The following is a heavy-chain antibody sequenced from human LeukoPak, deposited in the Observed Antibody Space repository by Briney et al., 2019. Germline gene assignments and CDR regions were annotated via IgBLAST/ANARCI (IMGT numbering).Heavy chain of an antibody. J-gene: IGHJ6*03. CDR1: GGTFSSYA. V-gene: IGHV1-69*13. CDR3: AGGLWFGEFYYYYYYMDV. CDR2: IIPIFGTA. D-gene: IGHD3-10*01. Sequence: SVKVSCKASGGTFSSYAISWVRQAPGQGLEWMGGIIPIFGTANYAQKFQGRVTITPEGSTSTAYMELSSLRSEDTAVYYCAGGLWFGEFYYYYYYMDVRGKGTTVTVSS.